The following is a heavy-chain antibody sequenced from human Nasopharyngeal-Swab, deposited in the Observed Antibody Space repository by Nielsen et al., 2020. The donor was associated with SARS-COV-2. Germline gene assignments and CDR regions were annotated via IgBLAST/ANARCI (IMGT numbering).Heavy chain of an antibody. Sequence: SETLSLTCTVSGGSISSYYWSWIRQPPGKGLEWIGFIYYSGSTNYNPFLESRVTISVDTSKNQFSLKLSSVTAADTAVYYCPYGANRYQFDYWGQGTLVTVSS. CDR1: GGSISSYY. J-gene: IGHJ4*02. V-gene: IGHV4-59*03. CDR2: IYYSGST. D-gene: IGHD4/OR15-4a*01. CDR3: PYGANRYQFDY.